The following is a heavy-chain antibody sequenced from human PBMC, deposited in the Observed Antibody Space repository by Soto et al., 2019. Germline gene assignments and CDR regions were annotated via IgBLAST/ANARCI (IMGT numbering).Heavy chain of an antibody. CDR2: ISYDGSNK. V-gene: IGHV3-30*18. D-gene: IGHD3-10*01. Sequence: QVQLVESGGGVVQPGRSLRLSCAASGFTFSSYGMHWVRQAPGKGLAWVAVISYDGSNKYYADSVKGRFTISRDNSKNTLYLQMNSLTAEDTAVYYCAKDRSMGYYGSGEGYYFDYWGQGTLVTVSS. J-gene: IGHJ4*02. CDR1: GFTFSSYG. CDR3: AKDRSMGYYGSGEGYYFDY.